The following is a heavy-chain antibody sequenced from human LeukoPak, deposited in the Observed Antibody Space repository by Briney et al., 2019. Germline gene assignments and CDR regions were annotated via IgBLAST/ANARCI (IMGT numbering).Heavy chain of an antibody. J-gene: IGHJ4*02. Sequence: GGSLRLSCAASGFSFSDYDIHWVRLAPGKGLEWVTFIRYGGSNTYAESVKGRFTISRDNSKNTLYLQMNSLRVEDRAVYYCAKRGAREDFDYWGQGTLVTVSS. V-gene: IGHV3-30*02. D-gene: IGHD1-26*01. CDR3: AKRGAREDFDY. CDR2: IRYGGSNT. CDR1: GFSFSDYD.